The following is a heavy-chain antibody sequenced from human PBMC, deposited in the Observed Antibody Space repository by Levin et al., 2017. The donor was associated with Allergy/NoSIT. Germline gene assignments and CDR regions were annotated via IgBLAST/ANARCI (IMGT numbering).Heavy chain of an antibody. CDR2: IYISGAT. D-gene: IGHD4-17*01. Sequence: GGSLRLSCAASGFSVSSNFIAWVRQAPGKGLEWVSLIYISGATHYADSVKGRFTISRDNSKNTVYLQMNGLRAEDTAVYFCARDRGDEYGDYFDYWGQGTLVTVSS. CDR1: GFSVSSNF. CDR3: ARDRGDEYGDYFDY. V-gene: IGHV3-53*01. J-gene: IGHJ4*02.